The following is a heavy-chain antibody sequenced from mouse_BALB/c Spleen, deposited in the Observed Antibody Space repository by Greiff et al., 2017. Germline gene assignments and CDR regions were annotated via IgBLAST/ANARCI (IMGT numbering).Heavy chain of an antibody. V-gene: IGHV5-9-3*01. CDR3: ARPGGSTGDYFDY. CDR1: GFTFSSYA. Sequence: EVKLMESGGGLVKPGGSLKLSCAASGFTFSSYAMSWVRQTPEKRLEWVATISSGGSYTYYPDSVKGRFTISRDNAKNTLYLQMSSLRSEDTAMYYCARPGGSTGDYFDYWGQGTTLTVSS. J-gene: IGHJ2*01. CDR2: ISSGGSYT. D-gene: IGHD4-1*01.